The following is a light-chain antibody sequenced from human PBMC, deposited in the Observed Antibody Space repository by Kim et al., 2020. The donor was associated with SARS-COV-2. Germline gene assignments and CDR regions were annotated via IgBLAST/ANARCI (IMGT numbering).Light chain of an antibody. V-gene: IGKV1-6*01. CDR1: QGIRND. CDR2: AAS. Sequence: ASVRDRVTITCRASQGIRNDLGWYQQKPGKAPKLLIYAASSLQSGVPSRFSGSGSGTDFTLTISSLQPEDFATYYCLQDYNYPWTFGQGTKVEIK. CDR3: LQDYNYPWT. J-gene: IGKJ1*01.